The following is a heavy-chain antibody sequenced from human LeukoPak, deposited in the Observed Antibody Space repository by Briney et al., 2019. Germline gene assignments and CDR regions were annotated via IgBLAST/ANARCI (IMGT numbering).Heavy chain of an antibody. D-gene: IGHD3-3*01. Sequence: SVKVSCKASGGTFSSYAISWVRQAPGQGLEWMGGIIPIFGTANYAQKFQGRVTITTDESTSTAYMELSSLKSEDTAVYYCARGGSPTFGVVIIPTYYYYMDVWGKGTTVTVSS. CDR2: IIPIFGTA. J-gene: IGHJ6*03. CDR1: GGTFSSYA. V-gene: IGHV1-69*05. CDR3: ARGGSPTFGVVIIPTYYYYMDV.